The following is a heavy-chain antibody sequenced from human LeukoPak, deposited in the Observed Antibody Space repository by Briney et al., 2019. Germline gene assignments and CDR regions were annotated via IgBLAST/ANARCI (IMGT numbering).Heavy chain of an antibody. Sequence: PSETLSLTCAVYGGSFSGYYWSWIRQPPGKGLEWIGEINHSGSTNYNPSLKSRVTISVDTSKNQFSLKLSSVTAADTAVYYCARHPYSGYDFDYWGQGTLVTVSS. V-gene: IGHV4-34*01. J-gene: IGHJ4*02. CDR3: ARHPYSGYDFDY. D-gene: IGHD5-12*01. CDR1: GGSFSGYY. CDR2: INHSGST.